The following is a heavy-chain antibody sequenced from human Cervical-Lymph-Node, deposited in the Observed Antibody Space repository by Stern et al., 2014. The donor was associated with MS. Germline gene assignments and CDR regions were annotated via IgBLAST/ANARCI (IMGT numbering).Heavy chain of an antibody. CDR1: GFTFCNYG. Sequence: VQLLESGGGVVQPGRSLRLSCAASGFTFCNYGMHWVRQAPGKGLEWLAVIWYDGNKKYYADSVKGRFTISRDNSKNTLFLQMSSLTAEDTALYYCARGNWNYEGMGYWGQGTLVTVSS. D-gene: IGHD1-7*01. CDR3: ARGNWNYEGMGY. J-gene: IGHJ4*02. V-gene: IGHV3-33*01. CDR2: IWYDGNKK.